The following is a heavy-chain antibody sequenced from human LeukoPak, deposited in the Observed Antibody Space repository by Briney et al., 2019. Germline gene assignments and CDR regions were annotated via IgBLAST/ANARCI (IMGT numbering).Heavy chain of an antibody. CDR2: ISSSSSYI. V-gene: IGHV3-21*04. CDR3: AKGLDYMDV. Sequence: PGGSLRLSCLASGFTSSRHGMNWVRQAPARGREGVSSISSSSSYIYYADSVKGRFTTSRDNSKNTLYLQMNSLRAEDRVVYCCAKGLDYMDVWGKGTTVTVSS. CDR1: GFTSSRHG. J-gene: IGHJ6*03.